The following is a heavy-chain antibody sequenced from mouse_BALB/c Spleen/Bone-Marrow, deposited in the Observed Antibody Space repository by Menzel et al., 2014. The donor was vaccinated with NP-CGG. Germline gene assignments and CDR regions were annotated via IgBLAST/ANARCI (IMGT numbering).Heavy chain of an antibody. D-gene: IGHD1-1*01. CDR3: APYYYGSSYGFYWYFDV. V-gene: IGHV1S81*02. Sequence: QVQLQQSGAELVKPGASVKLSCKASGYTFTSYWMHWVKQRPGQGLEWIVEINPSNGRTNYNEKFKSKATLTVDKSSSTAYMQLSSLTSEDSAVYYCAPYYYGSSYGFYWYFDVWGAGTTVTVSS. CDR1: GYTFTSYW. J-gene: IGHJ1*01. CDR2: INPSNGRT.